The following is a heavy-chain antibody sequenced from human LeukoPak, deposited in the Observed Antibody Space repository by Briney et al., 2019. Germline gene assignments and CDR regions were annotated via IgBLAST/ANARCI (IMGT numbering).Heavy chain of an antibody. D-gene: IGHD2/OR15-2a*01. CDR3: ARTEFSAGWFDP. J-gene: IGHJ5*02. V-gene: IGHV1-46*01. Sequence: GASVKVSCKASGYTFTSYAMHWVRQAPGQGLEWMGIINPSGGSTSYAQKFQGRVTMTRDMSTSTVYMELSSLRSEDTAVYYCARTEFSAGWFDPWGQGTLVTVSS. CDR1: GYTFTSYA. CDR2: INPSGGST.